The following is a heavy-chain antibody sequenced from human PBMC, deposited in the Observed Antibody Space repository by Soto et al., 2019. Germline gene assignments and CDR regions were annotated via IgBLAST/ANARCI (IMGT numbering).Heavy chain of an antibody. D-gene: IGHD6-6*01. J-gene: IGHJ6*02. CDR1: GYSFTSYW. CDR3: ARQGSSSRDGMDV. Sequence: GESLKIPCKGSGYSFTSYWIGWVRQMPGKGLEWMGIIYPGDSDTRYSPSFQGQVTISADKSISTAYLQWSSLKASDTAMYYCARQGSSSRDGMDVWGQGTTVTVSS. V-gene: IGHV5-51*01. CDR2: IYPGDSDT.